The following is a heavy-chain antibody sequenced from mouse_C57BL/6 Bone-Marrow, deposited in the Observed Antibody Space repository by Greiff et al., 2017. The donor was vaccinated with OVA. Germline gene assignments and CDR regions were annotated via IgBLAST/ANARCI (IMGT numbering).Heavy chain of an antibody. CDR3: AKSSDYAWFAY. D-gene: IGHD2-4*01. J-gene: IGHJ3*01. CDR1: GYTFTSYD. V-gene: IGHV1-85*01. CDR2: IYPSDGST. Sequence: VQLQQSGPELVKPGASVKLSCKASGYTFTSYDINWVKQRPGQGLEWIGWIYPSDGSTKYNEQFKGQATLTVDTSSSTAYMELHSLTSEDSAVYFCAKSSDYAWFAYWGQGTLVTVSA.